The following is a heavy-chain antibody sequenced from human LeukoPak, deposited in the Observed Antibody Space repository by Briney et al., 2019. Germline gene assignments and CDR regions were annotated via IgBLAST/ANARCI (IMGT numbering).Heavy chain of an antibody. V-gene: IGHV3-30-3*01. Sequence: GGSLRLSCAASGFTFSSYAMHWVRQAPGKGLEWVAVISYDGSNKYYADSMKGRFTISRDNSKNTLYLQMNSLRAEDTAVYYCASAPAYCGGDCYPYWGQGTLVTVSS. CDR2: ISYDGSNK. J-gene: IGHJ4*02. CDR1: GFTFSSYA. CDR3: ASAPAYCGGDCYPY. D-gene: IGHD2-21*02.